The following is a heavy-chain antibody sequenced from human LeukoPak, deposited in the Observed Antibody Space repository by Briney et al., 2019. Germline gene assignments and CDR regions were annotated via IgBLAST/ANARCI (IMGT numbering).Heavy chain of an antibody. J-gene: IGHJ4*02. CDR3: ARLVCTTIPCYGKFYFDY. CDR1: GFTFSRHA. D-gene: IGHD3-16*01. Sequence: GSLRLSCAASGFTFSRHAMEWVRQAPGKGLEWVASIDGPSDSIYYANSVKGRFTISRDDAKNSVFLQMDSLRAEDTAIYYCARLVCTTIPCYGKFYFDYWGQGTLVPVSS. V-gene: IGHV3-21*06. CDR2: IDGPSDSI.